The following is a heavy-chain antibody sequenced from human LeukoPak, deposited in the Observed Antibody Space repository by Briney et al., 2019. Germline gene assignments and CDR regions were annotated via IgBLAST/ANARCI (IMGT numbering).Heavy chain of an antibody. J-gene: IGHJ3*02. Sequence: GAALQISCKGSGYSFTSYWIGWGRPMPGKGLEWMGIIYPGDSDTRYSPSFQGQVTISADKSISTAYLQWSSLKASDTAMYYCARSVAFDIWGQGTMVTVSS. D-gene: IGHD6-19*01. V-gene: IGHV5-51*01. CDR2: IYPGDSDT. CDR1: GYSFTSYW. CDR3: ARSVAFDI.